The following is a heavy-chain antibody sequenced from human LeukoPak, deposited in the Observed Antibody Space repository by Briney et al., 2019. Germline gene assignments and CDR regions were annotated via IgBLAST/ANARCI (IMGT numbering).Heavy chain of an antibody. Sequence: SVKVSCKASGGTFSSYAISWVRQAPGQGLEWMGGIIPIFGTANYAQKFQGRVTITTDESMSTAYMELSSLRSEDTAVYYCARDGDYYDSSGYYSVQHWGQGTLVTVSS. CDR2: IIPIFGTA. V-gene: IGHV1-69*05. D-gene: IGHD3-22*01. J-gene: IGHJ1*01. CDR1: GGTFSSYA. CDR3: ARDGDYYDSSGYYSVQH.